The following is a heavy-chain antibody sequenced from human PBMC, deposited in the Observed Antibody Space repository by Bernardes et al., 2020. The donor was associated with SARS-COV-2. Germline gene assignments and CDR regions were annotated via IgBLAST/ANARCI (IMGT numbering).Heavy chain of an antibody. D-gene: IGHD3-10*01. J-gene: IGHJ5*02. CDR2: ISYDGSSK. Sequence: GGSLRLSCAASGFTFRSYAMHWVRQAPGKGLEWVALISYDGSSKYYSDSVKGRFTISRDNSRNTLDLQMATLRPEDTAVYFCGKEGMAMVRGGWIDPWGQGTLVTVSS. CDR1: GFTFRSYA. CDR3: GKEGMAMVRGGWIDP. V-gene: IGHV3-30*18.